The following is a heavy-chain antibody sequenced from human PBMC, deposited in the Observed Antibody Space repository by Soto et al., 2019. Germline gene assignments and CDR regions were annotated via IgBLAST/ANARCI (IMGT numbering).Heavy chain of an antibody. V-gene: IGHV3-23*01. Sequence: EVQLLESGGGLVQPGGSLRLSCAASGFTFSSYAMSWVRQAPGKGLEWVSAISGSGGSTYYADSVKGRFTISRDNSKNTLYLQMNGLGVEDTAVYYCAKVGVRSISGVNHFDYWGQGTLVTVSS. CDR1: GFTFSSYA. CDR2: ISGSGGST. CDR3: AKVGVRSISGVNHFDY. J-gene: IGHJ4*02. D-gene: IGHD6-19*01.